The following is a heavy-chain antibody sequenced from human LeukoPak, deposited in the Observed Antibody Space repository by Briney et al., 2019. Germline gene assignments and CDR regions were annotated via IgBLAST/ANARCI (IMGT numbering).Heavy chain of an antibody. J-gene: IGHJ4*02. CDR2: IYYSGHT. CDR1: GGSISSYY. Sequence: SETLSLPCTVSGGSISSYYWSWIRQPPGKGLEWIGYIYYSGHTNYNPSLKSRVTISVDTSKNQCSLKLSSVTAADTAVYYCARGDCSGGSCSPLPLDYWGQGTLVTVSS. CDR3: ARGDCSGGSCSPLPLDY. V-gene: IGHV4-59*01. D-gene: IGHD2-15*01.